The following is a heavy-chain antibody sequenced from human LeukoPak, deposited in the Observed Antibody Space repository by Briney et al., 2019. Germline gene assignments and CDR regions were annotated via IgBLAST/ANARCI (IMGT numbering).Heavy chain of an antibody. V-gene: IGHV1-24*01. J-gene: IGHJ4*02. CDR3: ATGSVRGVIAGFFDY. D-gene: IGHD3-10*01. CDR1: GYTFNSDD. CDR2: FDPEDGET. Sequence: GASVKVSCKASGYTFNSDDINWVRQATGQGLEWRGGFDPEDGETIYAQKFQGRVTMTEDTSTDTAYMELSSLRSEDTAVYYCATGSVRGVIAGFFDYWGQGTLVTVSS.